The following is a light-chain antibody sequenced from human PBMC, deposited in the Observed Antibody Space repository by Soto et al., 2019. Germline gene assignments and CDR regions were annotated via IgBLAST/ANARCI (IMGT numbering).Light chain of an antibody. V-gene: IGKV1-33*01. CDR1: QNINIY. CDR3: HQFDNLPLT. J-gene: IGKJ4*01. Sequence: DIQMTQSPSSLSASIGDSVTISCQASQNINIYLNWYQQKPGTDPKLLIYDASNLQTGVPSRFSASGSGTHFTFTITSLQPEDIATYFCHQFDNLPLTFGGGTKVDIK. CDR2: DAS.